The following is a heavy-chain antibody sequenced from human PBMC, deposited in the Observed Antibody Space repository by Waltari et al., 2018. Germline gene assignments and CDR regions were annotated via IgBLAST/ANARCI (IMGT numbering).Heavy chain of an antibody. CDR2: INHSGST. J-gene: IGHJ4*02. V-gene: IGHV4-34*01. CDR1: GGSFSGYY. Sequence: QVQLQQWGAGLLKPSETLSLTCAVYGGSFSGYYWSWIRQPPGKGLEWIGEINHSGSTNYNPSLKSRVTISVDTSKNQFSLKLSSVTAADTAVYYCARAYYYDSSGYYIDYWGQGTLVTVSS. CDR3: ARAYYYDSSGYYIDY. D-gene: IGHD3-22*01.